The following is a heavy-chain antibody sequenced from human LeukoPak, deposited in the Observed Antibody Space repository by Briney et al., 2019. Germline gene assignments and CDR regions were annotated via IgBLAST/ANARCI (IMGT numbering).Heavy chain of an antibody. V-gene: IGHV1-69*13. Sequence: SVKVSCKASGNSISNYAVSWVRQAPGQGFEWIGGIIPIFGTADYAQKFQGRVTITADQSTSTTYMALSSLKSEDTATYYCTTRACHAGGCSSSFYYYYGLHFWGQGTTVSVSS. CDR1: GNSISNYA. D-gene: IGHD3-16*01. CDR3: TTRACHAGGCSSSFYYYYGLHF. CDR2: IIPIFGTA. J-gene: IGHJ6*02.